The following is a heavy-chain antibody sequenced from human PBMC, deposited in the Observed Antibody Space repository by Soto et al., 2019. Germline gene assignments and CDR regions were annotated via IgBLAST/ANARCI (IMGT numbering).Heavy chain of an antibody. V-gene: IGHV3-21*01. J-gene: IGHJ3*02. CDR1: GFTFSSYS. D-gene: IGHD2-2*01. CDR3: ARDSVFGSYQLLWLYAFDI. Sequence: GGSLRLSCAASGFTFSSYSMNWVRQAPGKGLEWVSSISSSSSYIYYADSVKGRFTISRDNAKNSLYLQMNSLRAEDTAVYYCARDSVFGSYQLLWLYAFDIWGQGTMVTVSS. CDR2: ISSSSSYI.